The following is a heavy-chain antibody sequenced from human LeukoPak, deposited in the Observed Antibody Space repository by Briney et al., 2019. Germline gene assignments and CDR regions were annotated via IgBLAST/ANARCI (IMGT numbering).Heavy chain of an antibody. Sequence: SETLSLTCTVSGGSISSYYWSWIRQPAGKGLEWIGRIYTSGSTNYNPSLKSRVTISVDRSKNQFSLKLTSVTAADTAIYYCARDGYRTVGDYWGQGTLVTVSS. CDR1: GGSISSYY. CDR2: IYTSGST. CDR3: ARDGYRTVGDY. J-gene: IGHJ4*02. D-gene: IGHD5-18*01. V-gene: IGHV4-4*07.